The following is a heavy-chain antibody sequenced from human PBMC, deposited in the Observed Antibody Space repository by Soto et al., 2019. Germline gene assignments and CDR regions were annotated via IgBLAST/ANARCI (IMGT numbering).Heavy chain of an antibody. Sequence: ASQTLSLTCTVSGGYIGSYYGTWIRQPPGEGLEWIGHIYYTGSTNYNPSLKSRVTISVDTPKNQFSLKLSSVTAADTAVYYYARGDYYDSSGFDFWGQGTLVTVSS. CDR2: IYYTGST. D-gene: IGHD3-22*01. CDR3: ARGDYYDSSGFDF. V-gene: IGHV4-59*01. CDR1: GGYIGSYY. J-gene: IGHJ4*02.